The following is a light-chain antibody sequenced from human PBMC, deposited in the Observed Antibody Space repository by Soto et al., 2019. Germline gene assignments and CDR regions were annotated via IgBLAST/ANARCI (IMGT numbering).Light chain of an antibody. CDR1: TSNIGNNS. J-gene: IGLJ3*02. CDR2: RNN. V-gene: IGLV1-47*01. Sequence: QSVLTQPPSASGTPGQRVTISCSGSTSNIGNNSIYWYQQLPGTAPKLLIYRNNQRPSGVPDRFSGSKSGTSASLAISGLRSEDEADYSCSSWDDSLNGVVFGGGTKLTVL. CDR3: SSWDDSLNGVV.